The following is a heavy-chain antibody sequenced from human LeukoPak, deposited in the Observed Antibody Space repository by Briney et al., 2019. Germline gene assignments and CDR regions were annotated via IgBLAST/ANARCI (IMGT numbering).Heavy chain of an antibody. D-gene: IGHD3-22*01. J-gene: IGHJ5*02. CDR3: ARDGPSQDYYDSSGQNWFDP. V-gene: IGHV1-18*01. CDR1: GYTFTSYG. Sequence: GASVKVSCKASGYTFTSYGISWVRQAPGQGLEWMGWISAYNGNTNYAQKLQGRVTMTTDTSTSTACMELRSLRSDDTAVYYCARDGPSQDYYDSSGQNWFDPWGQGTLVTVSS. CDR2: ISAYNGNT.